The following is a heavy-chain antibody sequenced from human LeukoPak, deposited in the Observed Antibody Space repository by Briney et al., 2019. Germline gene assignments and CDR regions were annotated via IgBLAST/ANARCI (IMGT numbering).Heavy chain of an antibody. V-gene: IGHV4-34*01. J-gene: IGHJ5*02. CDR2: INHSGST. Sequence: SETLSLTCAVYGGSFSDYYWSWIRQPPGKGLEWIGEINHSGSTNYNPSLKSRVTISVDTSKNQFSLKLSSVTAADTAVYYCANWGPSGAALARGANWFDPWGQGTVVTVSS. CDR1: GGSFSDYY. D-gene: IGHD3-10*01. CDR3: ANWGPSGAALARGANWFDP.